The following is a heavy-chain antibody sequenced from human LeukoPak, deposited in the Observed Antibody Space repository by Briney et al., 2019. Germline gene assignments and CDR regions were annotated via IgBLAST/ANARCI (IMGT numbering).Heavy chain of an antibody. Sequence: PGGSLRLSCGASGFTFRDYLMSWVRQAPGKGLEWVSAISGSGGSTYYADSVKGRFTISRDNSKNTLYLQMNSLRAEDTAVYYCANCPGYSSGWFREDNFDYWGQGTLVTVSS. J-gene: IGHJ4*02. D-gene: IGHD6-19*01. CDR3: ANCPGYSSGWFREDNFDY. V-gene: IGHV3-23*01. CDR2: ISGSGGST. CDR1: GFTFRDYL.